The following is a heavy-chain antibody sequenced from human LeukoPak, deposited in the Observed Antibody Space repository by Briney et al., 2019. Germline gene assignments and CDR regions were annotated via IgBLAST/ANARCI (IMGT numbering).Heavy chain of an antibody. Sequence: PGGSLRLSCAASGFSLSRYAMHWVRQAPGKGLEWVAVISYDGSNKYYADSVKGRFTISRDNSKNTLYLQMNSLRAEDTAVYYCARGGEYQLLGWGQGTLVTVSS. CDR3: ARGGEYQLLG. V-gene: IGHV3-30*01. J-gene: IGHJ4*02. CDR1: GFSLSRYA. CDR2: ISYDGSNK. D-gene: IGHD2-2*01.